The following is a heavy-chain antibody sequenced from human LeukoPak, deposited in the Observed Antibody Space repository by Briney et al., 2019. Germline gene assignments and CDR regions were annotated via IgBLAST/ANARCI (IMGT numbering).Heavy chain of an antibody. J-gene: IGHJ6*03. CDR1: GGSFSGYY. CDR3: ARGRIGRLIWDYYYYYMDV. Sequence: SETLSLTCAVYGGSFSGYYWSWIRQPPGKGLEWIGEINHSGSTNYNPSLKSRVAISVDTSKNQFSLKLSSVTAADTAVYYCARGRIGRLIWDYYYYYMDVWGKGTTVTVSS. CDR2: INHSGST. V-gene: IGHV4-34*01. D-gene: IGHD3/OR15-3a*01.